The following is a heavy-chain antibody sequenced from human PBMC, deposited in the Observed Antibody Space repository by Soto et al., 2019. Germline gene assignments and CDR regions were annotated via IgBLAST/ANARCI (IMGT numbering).Heavy chain of an antibody. CDR3: AAPGYSSSWYYFDY. CDR1: GFTFTSSA. V-gene: IGHV1-58*01. D-gene: IGHD6-13*01. CDR2: IVVGSGNT. Sequence: ASVKVSCKASGFTFTSSAVQWVRQARGQRLEWIGWIVVGSGNTTYAQKFQERVTITRDMSTSTAYMELSSLRSEDTAVYYCAAPGYSSSWYYFDYWGQGTLVTVSS. J-gene: IGHJ4*02.